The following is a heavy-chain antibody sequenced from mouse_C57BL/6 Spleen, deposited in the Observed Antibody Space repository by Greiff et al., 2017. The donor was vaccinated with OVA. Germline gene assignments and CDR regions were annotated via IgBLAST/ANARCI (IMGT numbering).Heavy chain of an antibody. CDR1: GYAFSSYW. Sequence: VHVKQSGAELVKPGASVKISCKASGYAFSSYWMNWVKQRPGKGLEWIGQIYPGDGDTNYNGKFKGKATLTADKSSSTAYMQLSSLTSEDSAVYFCARDYSNYFDYWGQGTTLTVSS. CDR3: ARDYSNYFDY. V-gene: IGHV1-80*01. CDR2: IYPGDGDT. J-gene: IGHJ2*01. D-gene: IGHD2-5*01.